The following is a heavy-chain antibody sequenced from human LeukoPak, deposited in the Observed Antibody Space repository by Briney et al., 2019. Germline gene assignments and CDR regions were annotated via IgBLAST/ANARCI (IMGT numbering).Heavy chain of an antibody. D-gene: IGHD3-22*01. J-gene: IGHJ6*02. Sequence: GGSLRLSCAASGFTFSSYWMSWVRQAPGEGLEWVANIKQDGSEKYYVDSVKGRFTISRDNSKNTLYLQMNSLRAEDTAVYYCARDDYDSSGYGDYYGMDVWGQGTTVTVSS. V-gene: IGHV3-7*03. CDR1: GFTFSSYW. CDR3: ARDDYDSSGYGDYYGMDV. CDR2: IKQDGSEK.